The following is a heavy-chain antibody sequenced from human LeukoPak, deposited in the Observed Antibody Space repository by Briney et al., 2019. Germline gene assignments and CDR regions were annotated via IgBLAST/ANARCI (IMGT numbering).Heavy chain of an antibody. Sequence: SETLSLTCTVSGGSISGYYWSWIRQSPGKGLEWIGYIYYSGSTNYNPSLKSRVTISVDTSKNQFSLKLSSVTAADTAVYYCAREDCSSTSCLIDYWGQGTLVTVSS. CDR1: GGSISGYY. CDR2: IYYSGST. J-gene: IGHJ4*02. V-gene: IGHV4-59*01. CDR3: AREDCSSTSCLIDY. D-gene: IGHD2-2*01.